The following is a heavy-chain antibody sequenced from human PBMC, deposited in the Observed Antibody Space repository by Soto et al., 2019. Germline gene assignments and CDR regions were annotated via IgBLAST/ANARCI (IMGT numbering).Heavy chain of an antibody. CDR3: AKAMVVVTAISGGGGFDK. V-gene: IGHV3-30*18. CDR2: ISYDGSNK. CDR1: GFTFSSYG. Sequence: GGSLRLSCAASGFTFSSYGMHWVRQAPGKGLEWVAVISYDGSNKYCADSVKGRFTISRDNSKNTLYLQMNSLRAEDTAVYYCAKAMVVVTAISGGGGFDKWGQGTLVT. J-gene: IGHJ3*02. D-gene: IGHD2-21*02.